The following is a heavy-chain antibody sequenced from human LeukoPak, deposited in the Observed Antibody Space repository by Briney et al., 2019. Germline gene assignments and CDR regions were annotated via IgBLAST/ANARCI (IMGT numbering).Heavy chain of an antibody. CDR1: GFXFSSYG. CDR3: AKDVEGGVDY. D-gene: IGHD1-1*01. V-gene: IGHV3-30*18. J-gene: IGHJ4*02. CDR2: ISYDGSNK. Sequence: GGSLRLSCGASGFXFSSYGIHWVRQAPGKGLEWVAVISYDGSNKYYADSVKGRFTISRDNSKNTLYLQMNSLRAEDTAVYYCAKDVEGGVDYWGQGTLVTVSS.